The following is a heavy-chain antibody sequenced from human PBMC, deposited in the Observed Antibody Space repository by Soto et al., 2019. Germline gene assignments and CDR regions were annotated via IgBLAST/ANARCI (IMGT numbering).Heavy chain of an antibody. CDR1: GGSISSGGYY. V-gene: IGHV4-31*03. CDR3: ARDLFQKYPGIGLDY. CDR2: IYYSGST. D-gene: IGHD1-20*01. Sequence: QVQLQESGPGLVKPSQTLSLTCTVSGGSISSGGYYWSWIRQHPGKGLEWIGYIYYSGSTYYNPSLMGRVTISVDTSKNQFSLKLSSVTAADTAVYYCARDLFQKYPGIGLDYWGQGTLVTVSS. J-gene: IGHJ4*02.